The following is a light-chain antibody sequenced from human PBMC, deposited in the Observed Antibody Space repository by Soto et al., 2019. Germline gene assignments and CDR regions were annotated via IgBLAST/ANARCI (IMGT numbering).Light chain of an antibody. CDR1: SSDVGDYNL. J-gene: IGLJ2*01. V-gene: IGLV2-23*02. Sequence: QSALTQPASVSGSPGQSITISCTGTSSDVGDYNLVSWYQQYPGKAPKLMIYEVTKRPSRVSNRFSGSKSGNTASLTISGLQAEDEADYYCCSYGGTYTFVIFGGGTKLTVL. CDR2: EVT. CDR3: CSYGGTYTFVI.